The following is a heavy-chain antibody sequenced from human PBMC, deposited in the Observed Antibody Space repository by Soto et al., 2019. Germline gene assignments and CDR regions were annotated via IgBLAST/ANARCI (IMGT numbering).Heavy chain of an antibody. D-gene: IGHD4-17*01. Sequence: ASVKVSCKASGYSLIDYYTHWVRQAPGQGLEWMGRISPKSGAINYAQKFQGRVTLTWDTSLNTAYMELSSLRAEDTAVYYCASPPRATVTDNIFDYWGQGTLVTVSS. CDR1: GYSLIDYY. CDR3: ASPPRATVTDNIFDY. V-gene: IGHV1-2*02. J-gene: IGHJ4*02. CDR2: ISPKSGAI.